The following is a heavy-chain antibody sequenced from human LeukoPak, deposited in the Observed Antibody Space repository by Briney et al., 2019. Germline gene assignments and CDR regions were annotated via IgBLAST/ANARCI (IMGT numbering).Heavy chain of an antibody. Sequence: GESLKISCKGSGYRFTSYWIGWVRQMPGKGLEWMGIIYPGDSDTRYSPSFQGQVTISADKSISTAYLQWSRLKASDTARYYCAWTPSVPGYYGSGSYYNPNDYWGQGTLVTVSS. CDR1: GYRFTSYW. CDR2: IYPGDSDT. V-gene: IGHV5-51*01. CDR3: AWTPSVPGYYGSGSYYNPNDY. D-gene: IGHD3-10*01. J-gene: IGHJ4*02.